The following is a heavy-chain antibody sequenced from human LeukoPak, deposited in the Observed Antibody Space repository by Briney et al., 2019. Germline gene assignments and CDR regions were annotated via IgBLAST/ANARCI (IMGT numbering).Heavy chain of an antibody. J-gene: IGHJ5*02. CDR1: GFTFSSYW. CDR2: INTDGSST. CDR3: ARGGDFWSGYYTPNNWFDP. V-gene: IGHV3-74*01. Sequence: SGGSLRLSCAASGFTFSSYWMHWVRQAPGKGLVWVSRINTDGSSTSYADSVKGRFTISRDNAKNTLYLQMNSLRAEDTAVYYCARGGDFWSGYYTPNNWFDPWGQGTLVTVSS. D-gene: IGHD3-3*01.